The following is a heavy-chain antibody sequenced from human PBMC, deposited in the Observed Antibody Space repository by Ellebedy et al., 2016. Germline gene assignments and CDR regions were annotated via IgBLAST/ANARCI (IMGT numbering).Heavy chain of an antibody. CDR2: ITNKANNYIT. Sequence: GESLKISXAASGFTSRDYWMTWLRQVPGKGLEWVGRITNKANNYITEYAASVKGRFSVSRDDSKNSLYLQMNSLKTEDTAMYYCARLLVAAGDLVGLDYWGQGTLVTVSS. D-gene: IGHD6-13*01. CDR3: ARLLVAAGDLVGLDY. CDR1: GFTSRDYW. V-gene: IGHV3-72*01. J-gene: IGHJ4*02.